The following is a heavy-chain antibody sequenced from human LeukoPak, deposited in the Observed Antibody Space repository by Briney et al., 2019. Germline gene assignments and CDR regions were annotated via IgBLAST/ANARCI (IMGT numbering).Heavy chain of an antibody. Sequence: GGSLRLSCAASGFTFSSYWMSWVRQAPGKGLEWVANIKQDGSEKYYVDSVKGRFTISRDNAKNSLYLQMNSLRAEDTAVYYCARGARDTAMVRGNYFDHWGQGTLVTVSS. D-gene: IGHD5-18*01. V-gene: IGHV3-7*03. CDR1: GFTFSSYW. CDR3: ARGARDTAMVRGNYFDH. CDR2: IKQDGSEK. J-gene: IGHJ4*02.